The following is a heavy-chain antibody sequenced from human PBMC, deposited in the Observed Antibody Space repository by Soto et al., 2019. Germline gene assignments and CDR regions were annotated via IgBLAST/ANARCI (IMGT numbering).Heavy chain of an antibody. D-gene: IGHD2-8*02. CDR1: GGSISSSSYY. CDR2: IYYSGST. J-gene: IGHJ5*02. Sequence: SETMSVPCTVSGGSISSSSYYWGWIRQPPGKGLEWIGNIYYSGSTYYNASLKSRVTISVDTPTNQFSLKLRSVTAADTAVYYCARANITGPVDPWGQGNLVTVSS. CDR3: ARANITGPVDP. V-gene: IGHV4-39*07.